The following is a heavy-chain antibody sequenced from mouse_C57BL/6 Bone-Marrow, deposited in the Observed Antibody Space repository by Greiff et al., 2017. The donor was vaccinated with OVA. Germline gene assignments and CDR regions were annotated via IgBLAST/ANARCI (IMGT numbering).Heavy chain of an antibody. Sequence: QVQLKQSGPGLVQPSQSLSITCTVSGFSLTSYGVHWVRQSPGKGLEWLGVIWSGGSTDYNAAFISRLSSSKDNSKSQVFFKMNSLQADDTAIYYCARTVELRQGFAYWGQGTLVTVSA. D-gene: IGHD2-4*01. CDR3: ARTVELRQGFAY. CDR2: IWSGGST. V-gene: IGHV2-2*01. J-gene: IGHJ3*01. CDR1: GFSLTSYG.